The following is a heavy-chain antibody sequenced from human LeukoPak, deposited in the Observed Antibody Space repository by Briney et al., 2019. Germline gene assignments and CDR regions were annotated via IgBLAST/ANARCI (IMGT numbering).Heavy chain of an antibody. D-gene: IGHD2-2*01. CDR1: GGSITNYSYY. Sequence: PSETLSLTCTVSGGSITNYSYYWGWIRQPPGKGLEWIGSVYYSGSTYYNPPLKSRVTIFIDRSKNQFSLKVSSVTAADTAIYYCARLRGSSTSSVDPWGQGTLVTVSS. J-gene: IGHJ5*02. CDR2: VYYSGST. CDR3: ARLRGSSTSSVDP. V-gene: IGHV4-39*01.